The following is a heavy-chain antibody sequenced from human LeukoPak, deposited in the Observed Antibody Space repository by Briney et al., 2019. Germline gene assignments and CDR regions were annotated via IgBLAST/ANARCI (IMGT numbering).Heavy chain of an antibody. D-gene: IGHD6-13*01. V-gene: IGHV1-69*13. CDR1: GGTFSNHA. CDR2: IIPIDDST. J-gene: IGHJ6*02. CDR3: ARHSGHSSWYYGLDV. Sequence: SVKVSCKASGGTFSNHAFSWVRQAPGQGLDGMGGIIPIDDSTNYVQKFQDRVMITADEATNIIYMELGSLKSEDTAEYYCARHSGHSSWYYGLDVWGQGTTVIVSS.